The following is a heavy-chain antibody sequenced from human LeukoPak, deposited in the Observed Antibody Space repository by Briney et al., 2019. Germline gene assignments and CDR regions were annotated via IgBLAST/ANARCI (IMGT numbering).Heavy chain of an antibody. V-gene: IGHV4-39*07. D-gene: IGHD2-2*01. CDR2: IYYSGST. CDR1: GGSISSSSYY. CDR3: ARGAGVIVVVPAATNWFDP. Sequence: SETLSLACTVSGGSISSSSYYWGWIRQPPGKGLEWIGSIYYSGSTYYNPSLKSRVTISVDTSKNQFSLKLSSVTAADTAVYYCARGAGVIVVVPAATNWFDPWGQGTLVTVSS. J-gene: IGHJ5*02.